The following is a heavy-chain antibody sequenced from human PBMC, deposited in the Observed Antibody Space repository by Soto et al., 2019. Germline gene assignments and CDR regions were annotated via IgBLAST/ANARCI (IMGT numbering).Heavy chain of an antibody. CDR2: INPSGGST. CDR3: ARARGYCGGDCYPDY. Sequence: QVQLVQSGAEVKKPGASVKVSCKASGYTFTSYYMHWVRQAPGQGLEWMGIINPSGGSTSYAQKFQGRVTMTRDTSTSTVYMELSSLRSEDTAVSYCARARGYCGGDCYPDYWGQGTLVTVSS. D-gene: IGHD2-21*02. J-gene: IGHJ4*02. V-gene: IGHV1-46*03. CDR1: GYTFTSYY.